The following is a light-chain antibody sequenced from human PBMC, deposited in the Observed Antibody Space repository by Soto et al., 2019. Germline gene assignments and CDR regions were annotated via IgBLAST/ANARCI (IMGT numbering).Light chain of an antibody. V-gene: IGKV3-11*01. CDR2: DAS. J-gene: IGKJ1*01. Sequence: EIVLTQSPATLSLSPGARATLSCRASQSVSSYLAWYQQKPGQAPRLLIYDASNRATGIPARFSGSGSGTDFTLTISSLQAEDFAVYYCHHYNNWPRTFGQGT. CDR3: HHYNNWPRT. CDR1: QSVSSY.